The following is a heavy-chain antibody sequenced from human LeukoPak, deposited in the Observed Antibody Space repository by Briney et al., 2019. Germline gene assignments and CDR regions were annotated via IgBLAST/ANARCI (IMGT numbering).Heavy chain of an antibody. CDR3: ARVTTGTTHYYYMDV. CDR2: IYYSGST. Sequence: SQTLSPTCTVSGGSISSYYWSWIRQPPGKGLEWIGYIYYSGSTNYNPSLKSRVTISVDTSKNQFSLKLSSVTAADTAVYYCARVTTGTTHYYYMDVWGKGTTVTVSS. J-gene: IGHJ6*03. D-gene: IGHD1-1*01. CDR1: GGSISSYY. V-gene: IGHV4-59*01.